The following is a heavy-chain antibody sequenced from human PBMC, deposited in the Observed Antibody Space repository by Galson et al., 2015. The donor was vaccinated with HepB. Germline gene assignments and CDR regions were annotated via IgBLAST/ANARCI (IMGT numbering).Heavy chain of an antibody. Sequence: SVKVSCKASGGTFSSYAISWVRQAPGQGLEWMGGIIPIFGTANYAQKFQGRVTITADKSTSTAYMELSSLRSEDTAVYYCARADGYNPGWGYFDYWGQGTLVTVSS. D-gene: IGHD5-24*01. CDR1: GGTFSSYA. V-gene: IGHV1-69*06. CDR3: ARADGYNPGWGYFDY. CDR2: IIPIFGTA. J-gene: IGHJ4*02.